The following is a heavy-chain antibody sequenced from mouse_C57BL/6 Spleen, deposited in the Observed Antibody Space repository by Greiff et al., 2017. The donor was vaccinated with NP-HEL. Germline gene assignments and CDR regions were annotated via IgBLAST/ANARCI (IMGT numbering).Heavy chain of an antibody. J-gene: IGHJ3*01. V-gene: IGHV14-4*01. CDR1: GFNIKDDY. CDR3: TSNYGWFAY. D-gene: IGHD2-1*01. CDR2: IDPENGDT. Sequence: EVKLMESGAELVRPGASVKLSCTASGFNIKDDYMHWVKQRPEQGLEWIGWIDPENGDTEYASKFQGKATITADTSSNTAYLQLSSLTSEDTAVYYCTSNYGWFAYWGQGTLVTVSA.